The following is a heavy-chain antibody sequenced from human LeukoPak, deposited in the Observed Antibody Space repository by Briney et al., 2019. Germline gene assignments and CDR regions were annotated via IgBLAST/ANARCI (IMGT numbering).Heavy chain of an antibody. CDR3: ARGNFFCSGGSCTSAFGI. Sequence: TLSLTCTVSGGSISSGSYYWSWIRQPAGKGLEWIGRIYTSGSTNYNPSLKSRVTISVDTSKNQFSLKLSSVTAADTAVYYCARGNFFCSGGSCTSAFGIWGQGTMVTVSS. CDR2: IYTSGST. D-gene: IGHD2-15*01. CDR1: GGSISSGSYY. J-gene: IGHJ3*02. V-gene: IGHV4-61*02.